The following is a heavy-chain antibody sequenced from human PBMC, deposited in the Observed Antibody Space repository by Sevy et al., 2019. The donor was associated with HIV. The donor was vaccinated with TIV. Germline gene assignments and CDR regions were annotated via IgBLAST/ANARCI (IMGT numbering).Heavy chain of an antibody. Sequence: SETLSLTCAVYGGSFSGYYWNWIRQPPGKGLEWIGEINHSGSTNYNPPLKSRVTISVDTSKNQFSLKLSAMTAADTAVYYCARGTSPYTGSYSDYWNQGTLVTVSS. CDR1: GGSFSGYY. CDR3: ARGTSPYTGSYSDY. V-gene: IGHV4-34*01. CDR2: INHSGST. D-gene: IGHD3-16*01. J-gene: IGHJ4*02.